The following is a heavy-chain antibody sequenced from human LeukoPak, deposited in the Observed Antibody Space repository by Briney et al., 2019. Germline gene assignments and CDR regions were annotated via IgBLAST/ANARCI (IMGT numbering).Heavy chain of an antibody. CDR2: MSGSGGST. D-gene: IGHD3-10*01. V-gene: IGHV3-23*01. CDR1: GFTLSSYA. Sequence: PGGSLRLSCAASGFTLSSYAMSWVRQAPGKGLEWVSAMSGSGGSTYYADSVKGRFTISRDNSKNTLYLQMNSLRAEDTAVYYCAKDSGSMVRGPFDYWGQGTLVTVSS. CDR3: AKDSGSMVRGPFDY. J-gene: IGHJ4*02.